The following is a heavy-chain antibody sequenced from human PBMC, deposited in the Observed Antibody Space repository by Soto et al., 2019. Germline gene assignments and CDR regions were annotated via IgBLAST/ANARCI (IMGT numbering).Heavy chain of an antibody. V-gene: IGHV3-9*01. D-gene: IGHD3-10*01. CDR1: GFTFDDYA. J-gene: IGHJ4*02. CDR2: ISWNSGSI. CDR3: AKDFTYYYGSGSPGGGHFDY. Sequence: EVQLVESGGGLVQPGRSLRLSCAASGFTFDDYAMHWVRQAPGKGLEWVSGISWNSGSIGYADSVKGRFTISRDNAKNSLYLQMNSLRAEDTALYCCAKDFTYYYGSGSPGGGHFDYWGQGTLVTVSS.